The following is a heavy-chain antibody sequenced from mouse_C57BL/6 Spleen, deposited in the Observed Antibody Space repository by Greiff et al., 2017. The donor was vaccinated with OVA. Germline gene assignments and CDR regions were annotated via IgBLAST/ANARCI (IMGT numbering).Heavy chain of an antibody. J-gene: IGHJ2*01. CDR2: IDPSDSYT. D-gene: IGHD1-1*02. Sequence: VQLQQPGAELVMPGASVKLSCKASGYTFTSYWMHWVKQRPGQGLEWIGEIDPSDSYTNYNQKFQGKSTLTVDKSSSTAYMQLSSLTSEDSAVYYCARLVDPYCFDYWGQGTTLTVSS. V-gene: IGHV1-69*01. CDR1: GYTFTSYW. CDR3: ARLVDPYCFDY.